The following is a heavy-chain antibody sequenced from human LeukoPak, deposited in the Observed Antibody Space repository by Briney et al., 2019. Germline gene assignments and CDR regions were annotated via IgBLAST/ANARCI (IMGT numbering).Heavy chain of an antibody. Sequence: ASVKVSCKASGYTFTGYYMHWVRQAPGQGLEWMGWINPNSGGTNYAQKFQGRVTMTRDTSISTAYMELSRLRSDDTAVYHCARDPDSSGYYGDWGQGTLVTVSS. CDR3: ARDPDSSGYYGD. CDR2: INPNSGGT. J-gene: IGHJ4*02. V-gene: IGHV1-2*02. CDR1: GYTFTGYY. D-gene: IGHD3-22*01.